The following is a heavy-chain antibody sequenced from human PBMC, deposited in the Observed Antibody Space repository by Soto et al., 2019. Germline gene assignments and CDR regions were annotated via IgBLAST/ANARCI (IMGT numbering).Heavy chain of an antibody. J-gene: IGHJ4*02. V-gene: IGHV3-23*01. CDR1: VFTFSSYA. CDR2: ISGIGGST. Sequence: GALRLSCAASVFTFSSYAMSWVRQAPGKGLEWVSAISGIGGSTYYADSVKGRFTISRDNSKNTLYLQMNSLRAEDTAVYYCAKDLGPLPVYWGQGTLVTVSS. CDR3: AKDLGPLPVY.